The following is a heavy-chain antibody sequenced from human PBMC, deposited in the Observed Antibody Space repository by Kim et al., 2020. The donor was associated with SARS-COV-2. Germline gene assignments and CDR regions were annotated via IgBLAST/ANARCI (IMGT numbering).Heavy chain of an antibody. Sequence: GGSLRLSCAASGFTVSSNYMSWVRQAPGKGLEWVSVIYSGGSTYYADSVKGRFTISRDNSKNTLYLQMNSLRAEDTAVYYCAREPYYGSGSYYKGDNYYYGMDVWGQGTTVTVSS. V-gene: IGHV3-66*01. J-gene: IGHJ6*02. CDR2: IYSGGST. D-gene: IGHD3-10*01. CDR1: GFTVSSNY. CDR3: AREPYYGSGSYYKGDNYYYGMDV.